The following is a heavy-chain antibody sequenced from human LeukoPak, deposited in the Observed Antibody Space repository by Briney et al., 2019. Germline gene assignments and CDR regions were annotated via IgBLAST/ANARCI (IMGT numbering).Heavy chain of an antibody. V-gene: IGHV3-23*01. Sequence: GRSLRLSCAASGFTFSRYAMSWVRQAPGKGLEWVSAISGSGGSTYYADSVKGRFTISRDNSKNTLYLQMNSLRAEDTAVYYCARKSASGNYPLDYWGQGTLVTVSS. J-gene: IGHJ4*02. CDR1: GFTFSRYA. CDR3: ARKSASGNYPLDY. D-gene: IGHD3-10*01. CDR2: ISGSGGST.